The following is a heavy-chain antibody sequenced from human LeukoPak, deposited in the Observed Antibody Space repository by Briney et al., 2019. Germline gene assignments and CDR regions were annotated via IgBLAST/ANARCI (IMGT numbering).Heavy chain of an antibody. V-gene: IGHV4-59*01. CDR2: IYYSGST. J-gene: IGHJ3*02. CDR3: AASGSYPTDAFDI. D-gene: IGHD1-26*01. Sequence: KPGGSLRLSCAASGFTFSDYYMSWIRQTPGKGLEWIGYIYYSGSTNYNPSLKSRVTISVDTSKNQFSLKLSSVTAADTAVYYCAASGSYPTDAFDIW. CDR1: GFTFSDYY.